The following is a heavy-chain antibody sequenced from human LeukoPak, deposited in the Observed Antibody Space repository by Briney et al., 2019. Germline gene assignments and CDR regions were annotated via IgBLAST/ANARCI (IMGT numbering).Heavy chain of an antibody. CDR2: MYSDGST. J-gene: IGHJ4*02. Sequence: PGGSLRLSCVASGFTVSSNVMSWVGQAPGKGLEWVSAMYSDGSTYYADSVKGRFTTSSDDSKNTRYLQMNSLRAGDTAVYYCATHDYADHGDLDYWGQGTLVTVSS. D-gene: IGHD4-17*01. V-gene: IGHV3-53*01. CDR3: ATHDYADHGDLDY. CDR1: GFTVSSNV.